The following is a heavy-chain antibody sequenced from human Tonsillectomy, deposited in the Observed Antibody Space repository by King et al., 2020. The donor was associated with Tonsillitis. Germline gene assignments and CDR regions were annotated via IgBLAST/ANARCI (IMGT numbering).Heavy chain of an antibody. CDR2: INPNSGCT. V-gene: IGHV1-2*02. D-gene: IGHD2-15*01. CDR3: GRELLVVVVGAASGLDY. Sequence: QLVQSGAEVKRPGASVKVSCKASGYTFPGYYMHWVRQAPGQGLEWMGWINPNSGCTNYAQKFQGRVTRTRDTSISTAYMDRSSLRSDDTAMYYCGRELLVVVVGAASGLDYWGQGTLVSVS. J-gene: IGHJ4*02. CDR1: GYTFPGYY.